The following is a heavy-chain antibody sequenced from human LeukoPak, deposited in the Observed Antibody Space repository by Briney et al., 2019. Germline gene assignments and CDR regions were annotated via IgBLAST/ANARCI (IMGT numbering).Heavy chain of an antibody. CDR2: ISSTGSTT. J-gene: IGHJ3*02. CDR1: GFTFSSYW. CDR3: ARASNWNDPFFDI. V-gene: IGHV3-48*04. Sequence: GGSLRLSCAASGFTFSSYWMSWVRQAPGKGLEWVSYISSTGSTTYYADSVKGRFTISRDNAKNSLSLQMNSLRAEDTAVYYCARASNWNDPFFDIWGQGTMVTVSS. D-gene: IGHD1-1*01.